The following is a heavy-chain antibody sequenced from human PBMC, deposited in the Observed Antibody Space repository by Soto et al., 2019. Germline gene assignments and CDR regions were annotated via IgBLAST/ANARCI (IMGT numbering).Heavy chain of an antibody. V-gene: IGHV1-18*01. CDR3: ARSSILFGFGEFWDGMDV. D-gene: IGHD3-10*01. J-gene: IGHJ6*02. CDR1: GYTFTSYG. CDR2: ISAYNGNT. Sequence: QVQLVQSGAEVKKPGASVKVSCKASGYTFTSYGISWVRQAPGQGLEWMGWISAYNGNTNYAQKLQGRVTMTTDTSTSTAYMELRSLRSDDTAVYYCARSSILFGFGEFWDGMDVWGQGTTVTVSS.